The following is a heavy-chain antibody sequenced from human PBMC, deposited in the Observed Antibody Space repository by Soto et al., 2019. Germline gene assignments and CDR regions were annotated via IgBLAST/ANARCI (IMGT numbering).Heavy chain of an antibody. J-gene: IGHJ5*01. D-gene: IGHD3-16*01. CDR3: ARGRGDS. CDR1: GFSFSSHV. Sequence: EVQLLESGGDLVQPGGSLRLSCAASGFSFSSHVMSWVRQAPGKGLEWVSSISGSGGGTYYADSVKGRFIISRDNSKKTLDLKMMNLSAEDTTGDYCARGRGDSWGQRTLVPLSS. V-gene: IGHV3-23*01. CDR2: ISGSGGGT.